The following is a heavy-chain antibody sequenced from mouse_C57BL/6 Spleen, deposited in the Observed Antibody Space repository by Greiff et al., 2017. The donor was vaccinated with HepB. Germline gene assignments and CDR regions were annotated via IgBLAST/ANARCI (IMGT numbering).Heavy chain of an antibody. J-gene: IGHJ4*01. Sequence: EVQLVESGGGLVQPKGSLKLSCAASGFSFNTYAMNWVRQAPGKGLEWVARIRSKSNNYATYYADSVKDRFTISRDDSESMLYLQMNNLKTEDTAMYYCVREGLLTPRGGYYAMDYWGQGTSVTVSS. V-gene: IGHV10-1*01. CDR2: IRSKSNNYAT. CDR1: GFSFNTYA. D-gene: IGHD1-1*01. CDR3: VREGLLTPRGGYYAMDY.